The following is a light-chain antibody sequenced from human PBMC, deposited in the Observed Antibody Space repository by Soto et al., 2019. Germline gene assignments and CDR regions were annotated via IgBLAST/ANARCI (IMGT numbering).Light chain of an antibody. V-gene: IGLV2-14*01. Sequence: QSVLTQPPSASGSPGQSVTISCTGTSSDVGAYHYVSWYQQHTGKAPKLMIYEVSNRPSGVSNRFSGSKSGNTASLTIAGLQAEDEADYYCSSYTSSSTYVFGTGTKVTVL. J-gene: IGLJ1*01. CDR1: SSDVGAYHY. CDR3: SSYTSSSTYV. CDR2: EVS.